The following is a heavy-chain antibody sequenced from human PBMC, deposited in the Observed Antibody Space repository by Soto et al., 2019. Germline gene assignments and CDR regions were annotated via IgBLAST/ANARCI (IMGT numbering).Heavy chain of an antibody. CDR3: ARGPYGTPICDY. Sequence: PWGSLRLSCAASGFTFSSYSMNWVRQAPGKGLEWVSSISSSSSYIYYADSVKGRFTISRDNAKNSLYLQMNSLRAEDTAVYYCARGPYGTPICDYWGQGTLVTVSS. V-gene: IGHV3-21*01. CDR1: GFTFSSYS. D-gene: IGHD3-10*01. J-gene: IGHJ4*02. CDR2: ISSSSSYI.